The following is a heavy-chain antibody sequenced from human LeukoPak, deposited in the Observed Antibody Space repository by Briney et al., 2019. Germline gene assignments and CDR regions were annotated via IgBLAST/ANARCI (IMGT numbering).Heavy chain of an antibody. V-gene: IGHV1-46*01. J-gene: IGHJ4*02. CDR2: INPSGGST. Sequence: ASVKVSCKVSGYTLTELSMHWVRQAPGQGLEWMGIINPSGGSTSYAQKFQGRVTMTRDTSTSTVYMELSSLRSEDTAVYYCANPDPGYWGQGTLVTVSS. D-gene: IGHD1-14*01. CDR3: ANPDPGY. CDR1: GYTLTELS.